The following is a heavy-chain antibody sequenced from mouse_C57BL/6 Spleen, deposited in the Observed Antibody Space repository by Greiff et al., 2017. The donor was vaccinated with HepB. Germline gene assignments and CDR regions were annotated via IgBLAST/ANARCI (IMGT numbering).Heavy chain of an antibody. D-gene: IGHD1-1*01. J-gene: IGHJ1*03. CDR1: GFTFSSYG. Sequence: EVKVVESGGDLVKPGGSLKLSCAASGFTFSSYGMSWVRQTPDKRLEWVATISSGGSYTYYPDSVKGRFTISRDNAKNTLYLQMSSLKSEDTAMYYCARPYYYGSRGDWYFDVWGTGTTVTVSS. V-gene: IGHV5-6*01. CDR2: ISSGGSYT. CDR3: ARPYYYGSRGDWYFDV.